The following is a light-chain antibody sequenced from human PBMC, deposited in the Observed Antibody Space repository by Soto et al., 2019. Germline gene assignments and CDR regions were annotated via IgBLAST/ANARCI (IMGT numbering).Light chain of an antibody. Sequence: DIQMTQSPSSLSASVGDRVTITCRASQGIRNDLGWYQQKSGKAPKRLIYDAFTLESGIPSRFSGGGSGTEFTLTISSLQPEDFATYYCLQWNTLPLTFGPGTKVDIK. CDR2: DAF. CDR1: QGIRND. CDR3: LQWNTLPLT. J-gene: IGKJ3*01. V-gene: IGKV1-17*01.